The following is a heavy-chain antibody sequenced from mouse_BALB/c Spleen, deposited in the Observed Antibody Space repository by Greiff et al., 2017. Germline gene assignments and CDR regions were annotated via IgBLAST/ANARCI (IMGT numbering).Heavy chain of an antibody. CDR3: ATGYRSFAY. CDR1: GFTFSDYY. J-gene: IGHJ3*01. Sequence: EVQVVESGGGLVKPGGSLKLSCAASGFTFSDYYMYWVRQTPEKRLEWVATISDGGSYTYYPDSVKGRFTISRDNAKNNLYLQMSSLKSEDTAMYYCATGYRSFAYWGQGTLVTVSA. D-gene: IGHD2-14*01. CDR2: ISDGGSYT. V-gene: IGHV5-4*02.